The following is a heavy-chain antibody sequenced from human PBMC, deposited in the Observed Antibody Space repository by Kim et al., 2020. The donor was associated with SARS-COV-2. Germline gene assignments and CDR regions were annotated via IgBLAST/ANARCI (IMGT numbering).Heavy chain of an antibody. D-gene: IGHD6-6*01. CDR2: ISYDGSNK. J-gene: IGHJ6*02. CDR1: GFTFSSYG. Sequence: GGSLRLSCAASGFTFSSYGMHWVRQAPGKGLEWVAVISYDGSNKYYADSVKGRFTISRDNSKNTLYLQMNSLRAEDTAVYYCAKDQLDSSSSLRYYYYGMDVWGQGTTVTVSS. CDR3: AKDQLDSSSSLRYYYYGMDV. V-gene: IGHV3-30*18.